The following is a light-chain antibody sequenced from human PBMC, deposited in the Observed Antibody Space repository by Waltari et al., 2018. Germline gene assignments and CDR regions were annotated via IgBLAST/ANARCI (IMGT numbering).Light chain of an antibody. CDR2: EVI. J-gene: IGLJ2*01. Sequence: QSALTQPASVSGSPGQSITISCTGTSSDIGSYNLVSWYQQHPGKVPKLIIYEVIKRRSGISVRFSGSNYGNTASLTITGLQEDDEADYYCSSNAAGSSSVVFGGGTRLTVL. CDR1: SSDIGSYNL. V-gene: IGLV2-23*02. CDR3: SSNAAGSSSVV.